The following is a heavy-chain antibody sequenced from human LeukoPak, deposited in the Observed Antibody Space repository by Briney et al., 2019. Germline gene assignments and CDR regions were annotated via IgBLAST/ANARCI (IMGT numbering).Heavy chain of an antibody. J-gene: IGHJ5*02. V-gene: IGHV4-39*07. Sequence: SETLSLTCTVSGGSISSSSYYWGWIRQPPGKGLEWIGSIYYSGSTYYNPSLKSRVTMSVDTSKNQFSLRMRSVTAADAAVYYCARGQARLAWFDPWGQGTLVTVSS. D-gene: IGHD6-19*01. CDR2: IYYSGST. CDR3: ARGQARLAWFDP. CDR1: GGSISSSSYY.